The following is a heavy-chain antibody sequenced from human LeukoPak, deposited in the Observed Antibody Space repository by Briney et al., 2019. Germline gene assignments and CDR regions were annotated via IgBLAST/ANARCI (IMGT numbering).Heavy chain of an antibody. V-gene: IGHV3-48*02. Sequence: PGGSLRLSCAVSGFTFSTKSMKWVRQAPGKGLEWVSYITADSGTTYYADSVKGRFTISRDNAKNSLYLQMNSLRDEDTAVYYCASRDYFDYWGQGTLVTVSS. CDR1: GFTFSTKS. J-gene: IGHJ4*02. CDR2: ITADSGTT. CDR3: ASRDYFDY.